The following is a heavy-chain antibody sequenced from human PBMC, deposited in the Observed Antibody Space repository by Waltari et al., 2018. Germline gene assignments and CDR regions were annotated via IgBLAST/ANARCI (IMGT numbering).Heavy chain of an antibody. V-gene: IGHV3-23*01. CDR2: ISSSDGTT. J-gene: IGHJ4*02. Sequence: EVQRLESGGDLVQPGGSLRLPCAASGFYFGGHAMGWVRQAPGKGLEWVSLISSSDGTTYYADFVKGRFSLSRDNSRDTLFLHLNSLRADDTAVYYCVRGLQAVRFFFDHWGQGTLVTVSS. CDR1: GFYFGGHA. D-gene: IGHD3-10*01. CDR3: VRGLQAVRFFFDH.